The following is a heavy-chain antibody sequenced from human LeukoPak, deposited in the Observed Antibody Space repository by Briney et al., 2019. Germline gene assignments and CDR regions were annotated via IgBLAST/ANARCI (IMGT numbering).Heavy chain of an antibody. D-gene: IGHD6-19*01. Sequence: GGSLRLSCAASGFTFSNYAMSWVRHTPGKGLEWVSIIRGSDGSTYYADSVKGRFTTSRDNPKNTLYLEMNNLRAEDTALYYCAKARYTAGWCTFDYWGQGTQVTVSS. V-gene: IGHV3-23*01. J-gene: IGHJ4*02. CDR3: AKARYTAGWCTFDY. CDR1: GFTFSNYA. CDR2: IRGSDGST.